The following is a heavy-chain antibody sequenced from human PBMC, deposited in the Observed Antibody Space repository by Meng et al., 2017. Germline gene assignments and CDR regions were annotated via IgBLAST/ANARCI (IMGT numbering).Heavy chain of an antibody. CDR1: GFTFSCYA. J-gene: IGHJ1*01. CDR2: ISYDGSNK. D-gene: IGHD3-10*01. CDR3: ARSVTTMVRGVIIF. Sequence: VKLWVSRVGLLWPGMSFGLSCAASGFTFSCYAMHWVRETPGKWLEWVAVISYDGSNKYYADSVKGRFTISRDNSKNTLYLQMNSLRAEDTAVYYCARSVTTMVRGVIIFWGQGTLVTVSS. V-gene: IGHV3-30*04.